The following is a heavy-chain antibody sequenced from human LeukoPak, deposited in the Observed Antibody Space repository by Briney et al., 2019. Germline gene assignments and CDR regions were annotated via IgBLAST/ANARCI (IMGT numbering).Heavy chain of an antibody. CDR3: TSRGFRLPLDAFDV. CDR2: IYSNGGT. D-gene: IGHD5-24*01. Sequence: SETLSLTCTVSGGPITSSAYYWVWVRQSPGRGLEWLGSIYSNGGTYYNPSFESRVTIAIETSKNQFSLKMTSVTAADTAAYYCTSRGFRLPLDAFDVWGQGTRVAVSS. CDR1: GGPITSSAYY. V-gene: IGHV4-39*01. J-gene: IGHJ3*01.